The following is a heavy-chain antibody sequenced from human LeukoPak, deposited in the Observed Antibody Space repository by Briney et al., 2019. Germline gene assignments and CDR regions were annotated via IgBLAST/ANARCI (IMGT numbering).Heavy chain of an antibody. V-gene: IGHV4-38-2*02. J-gene: IGHJ4*02. Sequence: SETLSLTCTVSGYSISSDYYWGWIRQPPGKGLEWIGSIYQSGSTYYNPSLKSRVTISVDTSKNQFSLKLTSVTAADTAVYYCARNLVEGYYYGSGSYFDYWGQGTLVTVSS. D-gene: IGHD3-10*01. CDR1: GYSISSDYY. CDR2: IYQSGST. CDR3: ARNLVEGYYYGSGSYFDY.